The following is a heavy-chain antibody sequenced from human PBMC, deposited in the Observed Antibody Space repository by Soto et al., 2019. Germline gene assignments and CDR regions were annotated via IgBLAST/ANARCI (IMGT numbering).Heavy chain of an antibody. Sequence: ASVKVSCKASGYTFTSYGISCVRQAPGQGLEWMGWISAYNGNTNYAQKLQSRVTMTTDTSTSTAYMELRSLRSDDTAVYYCARVGYSSGWYLENYYGMDVWGQGTTVTVSS. CDR1: GYTFTSYG. J-gene: IGHJ6*02. V-gene: IGHV1-18*01. D-gene: IGHD6-19*01. CDR2: ISAYNGNT. CDR3: ARVGYSSGWYLENYYGMDV.